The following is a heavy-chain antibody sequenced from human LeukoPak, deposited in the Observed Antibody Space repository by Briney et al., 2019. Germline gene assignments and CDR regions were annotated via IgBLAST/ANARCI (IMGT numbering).Heavy chain of an antibody. CDR3: ARVPYYYDSNDY. CDR1: GDSISSGDYY. J-gene: IGHJ4*02. D-gene: IGHD3-22*01. CDR2: IYYSGST. Sequence: PSETLSLTCTVSGDSISSGDYYWSWIRQPPGKGLEWIGYIYYSGSTYYNPSLKSRVTISVDMSKNQFSLKLSSVTAAGTAVYYCARVPYYYDSNDYWGQGTLVTVSS. V-gene: IGHV4-30-4*01.